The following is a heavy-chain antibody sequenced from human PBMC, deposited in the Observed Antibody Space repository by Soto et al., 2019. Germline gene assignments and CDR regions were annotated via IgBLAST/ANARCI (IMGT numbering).Heavy chain of an antibody. J-gene: IGHJ4*02. CDR3: ARAIPNYDILPRYYFDY. D-gene: IGHD3-9*01. CDR2: IYYSGST. Sequence: SETLSLTCTVSGGSISSGDYYWSWIRQPPGKGLEWIGYIYYSGSTYYNPSLKSRVTISVDTSKNQFSLKLSSVTAADTAVYYCARAIPNYDILPRYYFDYWGQGTLVTVSS. CDR1: GGSISSGDYY. V-gene: IGHV4-30-4*01.